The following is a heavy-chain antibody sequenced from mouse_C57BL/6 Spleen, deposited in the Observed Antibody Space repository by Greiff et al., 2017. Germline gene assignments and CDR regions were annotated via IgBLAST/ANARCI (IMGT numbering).Heavy chain of an antibody. CDR2: ISSGGDYI. J-gene: IGHJ4*01. D-gene: IGHD1-1*01. CDR3: TRDRGIYYYGSSHRYCAMDY. CDR1: GFTFSSYA. Sequence: EVKLMESGEGLVKPGGSLKLSCAASGFTFSSYAMSWVRQTPEKRLEWVAYISSGGDYIYYADTVKGRFTISRDNARNTLYLQMSSLKSEDTAMYYCTRDRGIYYYGSSHRYCAMDYWGQGTSVTVSS. V-gene: IGHV5-9-1*02.